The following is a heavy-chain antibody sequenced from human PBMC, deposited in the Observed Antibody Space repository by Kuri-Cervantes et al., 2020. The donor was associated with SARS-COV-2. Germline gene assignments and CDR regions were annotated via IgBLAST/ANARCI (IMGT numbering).Heavy chain of an antibody. D-gene: IGHD3-22*01. CDR3: ARSGYYSRGVTYYYMDV. V-gene: IGHV4-59*12. J-gene: IGHJ6*03. CDR2: IYYSGST. CDR1: GGSISSYY. Sequence: GSLRLSCTVAGGSISSYYWSWIRQPPGQGLEWLGYIYYSGSTKYNPSLESRVTISLDTSRNQFSLKLSSVTAADSAVYYCARSGYYSRGVTYYYMDVWDKGTTVTVSS.